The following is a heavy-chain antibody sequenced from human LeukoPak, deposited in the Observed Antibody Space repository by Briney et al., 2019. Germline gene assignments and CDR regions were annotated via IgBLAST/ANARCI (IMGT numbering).Heavy chain of an antibody. CDR3: ARDLAAMAPGGY. Sequence: PGGSLRLSCAASGFTFSSYEMNWVRQAPGKGLEWVSVIYTSGSTYYTDSVKGRFTISRDNSKNTLYLQMNSLRPEDTAMYYCARDLAAMAPGGYWGQGTLVTVSS. J-gene: IGHJ4*02. V-gene: IGHV3-53*01. D-gene: IGHD5-18*01. CDR2: IYTSGST. CDR1: GFTFSSYE.